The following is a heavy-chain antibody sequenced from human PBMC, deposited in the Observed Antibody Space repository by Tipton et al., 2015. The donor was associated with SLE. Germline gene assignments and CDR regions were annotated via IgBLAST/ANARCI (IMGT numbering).Heavy chain of an antibody. V-gene: IGHV4-39*07. J-gene: IGHJ4*02. CDR1: GGFISSSSYY. CDR3: ATSPLTL. CDR2: VSYLGST. Sequence: TLSLTCTVSGGFISSSSYYWGWIRQPPGKGLEWIGSVSYLGSTSYNATLKSRVTISMDTSKKHFSLKLSSVTAADTAVYYCATSPLTLWGQGTLVTVSS.